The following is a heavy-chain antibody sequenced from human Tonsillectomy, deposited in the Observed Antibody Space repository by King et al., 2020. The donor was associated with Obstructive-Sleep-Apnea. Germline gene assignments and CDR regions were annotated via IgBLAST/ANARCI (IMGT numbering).Heavy chain of an antibody. Sequence: QLVQSGGGVVQPGRSLRLSCAASGFTFSSYAMHWVRQAPGKGLEWVAVISYDGRNKYYADSGKGRFTIARENSKNTLYLQVNSLRVEDTAMYYCARPGTKYYYYDMDVWGQGTTVTVSS. V-gene: IGHV3-30*04. J-gene: IGHJ6*02. CDR1: GFTFSSYA. D-gene: IGHD2-8*01. CDR3: ARPGTKYYYYDMDV. CDR2: ISYDGRNK.